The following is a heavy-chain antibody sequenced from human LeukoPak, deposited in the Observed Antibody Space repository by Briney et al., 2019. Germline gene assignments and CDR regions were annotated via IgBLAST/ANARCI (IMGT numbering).Heavy chain of an antibody. CDR2: IIPIFGTA. CDR1: GGTFSSYA. D-gene: IGHD3-22*01. Sequence: GSSVKVSCKASGGTFSSYAISWVRQAPGQGLEWMGRIIPIFGTANYAQKFQGRVTITTDESTSTAYMELSSLRSEDTAVYYCARDRSVEGRYYYGSNGLHYFDYWGQGTLVTVSS. V-gene: IGHV1-69*05. CDR3: ARDRSVEGRYYYGSNGLHYFDY. J-gene: IGHJ4*02.